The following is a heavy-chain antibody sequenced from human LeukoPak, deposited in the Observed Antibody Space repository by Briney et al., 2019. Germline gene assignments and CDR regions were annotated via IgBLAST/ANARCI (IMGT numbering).Heavy chain of an antibody. CDR2: ISYDGSNK. V-gene: IGHV3-30-3*01. Sequence: GRPLLLSCAASGFTFSSYAMHWVRQAPGKGLECVAVISYDGSNKYYADSVKGRFTISRDNSKNTLYLQMNSLRAEDTAVYYCARGGAYSSGWYFDYWGQGTLVTVSS. J-gene: IGHJ4*02. CDR1: GFTFSSYA. D-gene: IGHD6-19*01. CDR3: ARGGAYSSGWYFDY.